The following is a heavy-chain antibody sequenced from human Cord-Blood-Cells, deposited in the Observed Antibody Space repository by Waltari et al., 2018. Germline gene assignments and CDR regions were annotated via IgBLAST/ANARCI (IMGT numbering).Heavy chain of an antibody. CDR2: IIPIFGTA. CDR1: GGTFSNDA. J-gene: IGHJ4*02. Sequence: QVQLVQSGAEVKKPGSSVKVSCKASGGTFSNDAISWVRQAPGQGRVWMGGIIPIFGTANYAQKFQGRVTITADESTSTAYMELSSLRSEDTAVYYCARDAGYSSIWGQGTLVTVSS. V-gene: IGHV1-69*01. D-gene: IGHD6-13*01. CDR3: ARDAGYSSI.